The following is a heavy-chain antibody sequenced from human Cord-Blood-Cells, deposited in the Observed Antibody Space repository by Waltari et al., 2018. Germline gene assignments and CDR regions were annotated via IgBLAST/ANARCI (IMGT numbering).Heavy chain of an antibody. CDR2: INQSGST. CDR1: GGSFSGYY. D-gene: IGHD3-3*01. CDR3: ARAGPLDYDVWSGYYFNYYYYGMDV. Sequence: QVQLQQWGAGLLKPSETLSLTCAVYGGSFSGYYWSWIRQPPGKGLEWIGEINQSGSTKYNPSRKSRVTISVDTSKNQFSLKLSSVTAADTAVYYCARAGPLDYDVWSGYYFNYYYYGMDVWGQGTTVTVSS. J-gene: IGHJ6*02. V-gene: IGHV4-34*01.